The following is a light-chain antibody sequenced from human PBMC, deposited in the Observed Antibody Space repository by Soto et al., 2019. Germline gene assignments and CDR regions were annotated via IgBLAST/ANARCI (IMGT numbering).Light chain of an antibody. CDR1: QSVSSTY. CDR3: QHYGKSPRFFT. Sequence: EIVLTQSPGTLSLSPGERATLSCRASQSVSSTYLAWYQQKPGQAPRLLIYDASSRATGIPDKFIGSGSGSDFSLTISRLEPEDSVMYYCQHYGKSPRFFTFGPGTKVDIK. J-gene: IGKJ3*01. V-gene: IGKV3-20*01. CDR2: DAS.